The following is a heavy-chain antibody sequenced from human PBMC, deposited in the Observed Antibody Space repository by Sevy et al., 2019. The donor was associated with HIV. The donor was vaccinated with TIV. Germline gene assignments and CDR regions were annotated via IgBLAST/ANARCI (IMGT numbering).Heavy chain of an antibody. CDR2: INPRTGDT. Sequence: ASVKVSCKASGYTFSDNYMHWVRQAPGQGLEWVGRINPRTGDTKYAQKFQGRVTVTRDTSINTAYMELSRLTSDDTAIYYCAKDKLLDAFDIWGQGTRVTVSS. CDR3: AKDKLLDAFDI. V-gene: IGHV1-2*06. J-gene: IGHJ3*02. D-gene: IGHD2-15*01. CDR1: GYTFSDNY.